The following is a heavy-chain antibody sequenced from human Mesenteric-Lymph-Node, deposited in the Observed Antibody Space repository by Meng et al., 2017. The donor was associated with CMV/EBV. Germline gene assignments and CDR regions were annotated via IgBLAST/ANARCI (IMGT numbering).Heavy chain of an antibody. CDR3: ARHQRWLKSEGGFNY. CDR1: GGSFSGYY. D-gene: IGHD4-23*01. J-gene: IGHJ4*02. Sequence: QGEPQQWCAGRLKPSETLSLTCAVYGGSFSGYYGGWIRQPPGKGMEWIGEINHSGSTNHNPSLKSRVTISVDTSKNQFSLKLSSVTAADTAVYYCARHQRWLKSEGGFNYWGQGTLVTVSS. CDR2: INHSGST. V-gene: IGHV4-34*01.